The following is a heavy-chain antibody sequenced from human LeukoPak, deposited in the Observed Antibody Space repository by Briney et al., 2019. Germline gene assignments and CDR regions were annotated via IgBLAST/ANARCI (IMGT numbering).Heavy chain of an antibody. J-gene: IGHJ3*02. Sequence: SVKVSCKASGGTFSSYAISWVRQAPGQGLEWMGGIIPVFGTANYAQKFQGRVTITADESTSTAYMELSSPRSEDTAVYYCARSADSSSWYDKGAFDIWGQGTMVTVSS. CDR1: GGTFSSYA. CDR2: IIPVFGTA. V-gene: IGHV1-69*13. D-gene: IGHD6-13*01. CDR3: ARSADSSSWYDKGAFDI.